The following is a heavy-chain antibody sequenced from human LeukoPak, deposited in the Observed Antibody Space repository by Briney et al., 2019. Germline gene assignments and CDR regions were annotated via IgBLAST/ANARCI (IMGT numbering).Heavy chain of an antibody. V-gene: IGHV3-30*18. D-gene: IGHD3-22*01. CDR3: AKVGLYYYDSSGYYLKDYYYYGMDV. J-gene: IGHJ6*02. CDR2: ISYDGSNK. Sequence: GGSLRLSCAASGFTFSSYGMHWVRQAPGKGLEWVAVISYDGSNKYYADSVKGRFTISRDNSNNTLYLQMNSLRAEDTAVYYCAKVGLYYYDSSGYYLKDYYYYGMDVWGQGTTVTVSS. CDR1: GFTFSSYG.